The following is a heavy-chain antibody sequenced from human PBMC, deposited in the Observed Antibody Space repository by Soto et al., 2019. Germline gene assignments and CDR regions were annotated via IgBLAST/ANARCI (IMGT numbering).Heavy chain of an antibody. CDR3: ARDRTPNYCSGGSCYHYGMDV. V-gene: IGHV3-21*01. CDR2: ISSSSSYI. D-gene: IGHD2-15*01. CDR1: GFTSSSYS. J-gene: IGHJ6*02. Sequence: PGGSLRLSCAASGFTSSSYSMNWVRQAPGKGLEWVSSISSSSSYIYYADSVKCRFTISRDNAKNSLYLQMNSLRAEDTAVYYCARDRTPNYCSGGSCYHYGMDVWGQGTTVTVS.